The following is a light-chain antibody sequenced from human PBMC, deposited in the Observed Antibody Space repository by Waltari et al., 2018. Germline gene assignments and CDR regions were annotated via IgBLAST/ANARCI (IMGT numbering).Light chain of an antibody. CDR2: EVS. Sequence: QSALTPPASVSGSPRQSLPIPCPGTSSDVGGYTYVSWYQQHPGKAPKLMIYEVSNRPSGVSNRFSGSKSGNTASLTISGLQAEDEADYYCSSYTSSSTLGVFGGGTKLTVL. J-gene: IGLJ2*01. V-gene: IGLV2-14*01. CDR1: SSDVGGYTY. CDR3: SSYTSSSTLGV.